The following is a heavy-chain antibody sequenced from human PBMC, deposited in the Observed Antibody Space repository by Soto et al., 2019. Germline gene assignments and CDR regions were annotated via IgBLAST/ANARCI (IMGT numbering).Heavy chain of an antibody. V-gene: IGHV4-59*08. J-gene: IGHJ6*03. CDR2: IYYSGST. Sequence: SETLSLTCTVSGGSISSYYWSWIRQPPGKGLEWIGYIYYSGSTNYNPSLKSRVTISVDTSKNQFSLKLSSVTAADTAVYYGARRGWGVTTPSYYYYMDVWGKGPTVTAP. D-gene: IGHD4-17*01. CDR1: GGSISSYY. CDR3: ARRGWGVTTPSYYYYMDV.